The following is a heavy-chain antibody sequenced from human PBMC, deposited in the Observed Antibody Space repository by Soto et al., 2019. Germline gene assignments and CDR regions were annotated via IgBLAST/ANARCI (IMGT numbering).Heavy chain of an antibody. D-gene: IGHD3-3*01. J-gene: IGHJ6*01. V-gene: IGHV4-38-2*02. CDR3: ARDGARYYDFWSGPNEDDYYYGMDG. CDR1: GYSISSGNY. CDR2: LYHSETT. Sequence: ASETLSLTCGASGYSISSGNYWVWIRQPPGXGLEWIGSLYHSETTYYNPSLESRVTISIDSSKNQFSLKLKSVTATDTAVYYCARDGARYYDFWSGPNEDDYYYGMDGWGQGTTVSVSS.